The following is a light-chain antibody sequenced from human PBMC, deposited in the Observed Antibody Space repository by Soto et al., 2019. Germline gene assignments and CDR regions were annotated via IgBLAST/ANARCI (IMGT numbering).Light chain of an antibody. V-gene: IGKV1-9*01. CDR2: GAS. Sequence: DIQLTQSPSFLSASVGGRVTITCRASQAISSHLAWYQQKPGKAPNLLIYGASTLQSGGPSRFSGSESGTQFTPTISTLQPEDFATYYCQQLNSYPLTFGPGTTVDIK. CDR3: QQLNSYPLT. CDR1: QAISSH. J-gene: IGKJ3*01.